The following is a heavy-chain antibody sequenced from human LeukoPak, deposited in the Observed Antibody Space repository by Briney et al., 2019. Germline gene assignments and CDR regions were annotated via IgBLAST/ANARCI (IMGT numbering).Heavy chain of an antibody. CDR1: GFTFSSYA. CDR2: ISAGGGST. D-gene: IGHD3-3*01. Sequence: GGSLRLSCAASGFTFSSYAMSWVRQAPGKGLEWVSAISAGGGSTLYADSVKGRFTISRDNSKNTLYLQMNSLRAEDTAVYYCAKDFWSGYYSGYFDSWGQGTLVTVSS. CDR3: AKDFWSGYYSGYFDS. J-gene: IGHJ4*02. V-gene: IGHV3-23*01.